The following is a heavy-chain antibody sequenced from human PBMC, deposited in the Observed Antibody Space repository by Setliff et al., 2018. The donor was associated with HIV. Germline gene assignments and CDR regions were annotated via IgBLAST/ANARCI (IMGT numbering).Heavy chain of an antibody. CDR2: IDPTSAYT. D-gene: IGHD6-19*01. V-gene: IGHV3-23*01. Sequence: GGSLRLSCAVSGFTFNTYTMAWVRQAPGKELEWVSAIDPTSAYTYYADSVKGRFTISRDNSKNTLYLQMDSLRTEDTAVYYCAKTQGWYLIDYWGQGTLVTVSS. J-gene: IGHJ4*02. CDR3: AKTQGWYLIDY. CDR1: GFTFNTYT.